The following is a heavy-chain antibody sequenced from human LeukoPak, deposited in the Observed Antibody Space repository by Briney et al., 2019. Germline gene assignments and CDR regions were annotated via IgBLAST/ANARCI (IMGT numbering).Heavy chain of an antibody. Sequence: SVKVSCTASAYTFTGYDLYWVRQPTGQGLEWLGWMNPNSGNTGCAQKFQGRVTMTRNTSISTAYMELSSLRSEDTAVYYCARVGATGLNYYYYMDVWGKGTTVTISS. CDR1: AYTFTGYD. J-gene: IGHJ6*03. V-gene: IGHV1-8*01. CDR2: MNPNSGNT. D-gene: IGHD1-26*01. CDR3: ARVGATGLNYYYYMDV.